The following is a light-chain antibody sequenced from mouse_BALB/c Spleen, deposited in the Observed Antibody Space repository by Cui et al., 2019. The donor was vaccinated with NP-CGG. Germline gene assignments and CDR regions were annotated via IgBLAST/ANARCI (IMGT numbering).Light chain of an antibody. CDR2: GTN. J-gene: IGLJ1*01. V-gene: IGLV1*01. Sequence: QAAVTQESELTTSPGETVTLTCRSSIGAVTTNNYANWVQEKPDHLFTGLIGGTNNRAPGVPARFSGSLIGDKAALTITGAQTEDEAIYFCALWYSNHWMFGGGTKLTVL. CDR3: ALWYSNHWM. CDR1: IGAVTTNNY.